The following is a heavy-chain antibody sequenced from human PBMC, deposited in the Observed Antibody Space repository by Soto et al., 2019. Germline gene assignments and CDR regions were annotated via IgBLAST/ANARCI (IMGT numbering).Heavy chain of an antibody. J-gene: IGHJ6*02. V-gene: IGHV1-69*06. CDR2: IIPMYGSP. CDR3: ARGTRDCTITSCHSPQGYFRHDMYV. D-gene: IGHD2-2*01. Sequence: QVQVVQSGAEVRNPGSSVTVYCKASGGTFTNYAISWVRHAPGQGLEWVGGIIPMYGSPAYGQNFRGRVTITADRSTRTAYLDLISLSSEESAVYYCARGTRDCTITSCHSPQGYFRHDMYVWGPGTTVTVS. CDR1: GGTFTNYA.